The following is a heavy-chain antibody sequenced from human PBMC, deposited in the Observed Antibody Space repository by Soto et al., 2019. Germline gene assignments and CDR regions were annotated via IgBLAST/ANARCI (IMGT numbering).Heavy chain of an antibody. D-gene: IGHD2-21*02. Sequence: SETLSLTCTVSGGSISSYYWSWIRQPAGKGLEWIGRIYTSGSTNYNPSLKSRVTMSVDTSKNQFSLKLSSVTAADTAVYYCARGGEGKVTAIPSDDFDIWGQGKMVTVS. CDR2: IYTSGST. CDR1: GGSISSYY. CDR3: ARGGEGKVTAIPSDDFDI. J-gene: IGHJ3*02. V-gene: IGHV4-4*07.